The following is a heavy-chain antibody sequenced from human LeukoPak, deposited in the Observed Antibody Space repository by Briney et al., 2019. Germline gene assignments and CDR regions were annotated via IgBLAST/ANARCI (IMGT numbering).Heavy chain of an antibody. Sequence: PGGSLRLSCAASGFTSSGSAMHWVRQASGKGLEWVGRIRNKAKSYATEYAASVKGRFTISRDDSKNTAYLQMNSLNTEDTAVYYCTGGSFYDWWGQGTLVTVSS. J-gene: IGHJ4*02. CDR1: GFTSSGSA. V-gene: IGHV3-73*01. CDR3: TGGSFYDW. D-gene: IGHD1-26*01. CDR2: IRNKAKSYAT.